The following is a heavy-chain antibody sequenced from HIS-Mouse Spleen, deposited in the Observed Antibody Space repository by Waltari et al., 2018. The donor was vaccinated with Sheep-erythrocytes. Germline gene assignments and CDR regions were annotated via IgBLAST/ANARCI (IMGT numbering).Heavy chain of an antibody. CDR1: GFTFSSYW. V-gene: IGHV3-74*01. J-gene: IGHJ4*02. CDR3: ARALSFDY. D-gene: IGHD3-10*01. Sequence: EVQLVESGGGLVQPGGSLGLSCAASGFTFSSYWMHWVRQAPGKGLGCVERINSGGSSNSYADSVKGRFTISRDNAKNTLYLQMNSLRAEDTAVYYCARALSFDYWGQGTLVTVSS. CDR2: INSGGSSN.